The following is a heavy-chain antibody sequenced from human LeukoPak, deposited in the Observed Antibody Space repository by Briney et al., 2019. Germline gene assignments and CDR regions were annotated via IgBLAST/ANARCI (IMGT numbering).Heavy chain of an antibody. Sequence: SVKVSCKASRGTFSSYAISWVRQAPGQGLEWMGGIIPIFGTANYAQKFQGRVTITTDESTSTAYMELSSLRSEDTAVYYCARDVIAAAGRGWFDPWGQGTLVTVSS. CDR1: RGTFSSYA. D-gene: IGHD6-13*01. CDR2: IIPIFGTA. V-gene: IGHV1-69*05. CDR3: ARDVIAAAGRGWFDP. J-gene: IGHJ5*02.